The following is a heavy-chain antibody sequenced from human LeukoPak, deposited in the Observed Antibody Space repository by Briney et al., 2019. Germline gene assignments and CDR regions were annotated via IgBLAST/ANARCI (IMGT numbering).Heavy chain of an antibody. Sequence: GASVKVSCKASGYTFTGYYMHWVRQAPGQGLEWMGWINPNSGGTNYAQRFQGWVTMTRDTSISTAYMELSRLRSDDTAVYYCARVGHWNDDYFDYWGQGTLVTVSS. V-gene: IGHV1-2*04. D-gene: IGHD1-1*01. CDR2: INPNSGGT. CDR3: ARVGHWNDDYFDY. CDR1: GYTFTGYY. J-gene: IGHJ4*02.